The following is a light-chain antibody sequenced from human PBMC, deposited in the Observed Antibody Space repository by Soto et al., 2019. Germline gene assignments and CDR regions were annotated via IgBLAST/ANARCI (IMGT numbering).Light chain of an antibody. CDR3: QDYIMFPKFA. V-gene: IGKV3-20*01. CDR1: QTVSNSF. J-gene: IGKJ3*01. CDR2: GAS. Sequence: EIVLTQSPGTLSLSPGERATLSCRASQTVSNSFLAWYQQRPGQAPRLLIYGASARATGIPDRFSGSGSGTDFTLTISRLEPVDFAMYYCQDYIMFPKFAFGPGTKVDIE.